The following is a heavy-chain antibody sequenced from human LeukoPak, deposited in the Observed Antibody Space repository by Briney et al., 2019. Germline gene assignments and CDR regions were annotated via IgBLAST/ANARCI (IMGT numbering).Heavy chain of an antibody. CDR1: GGTFSSYA. J-gene: IGHJ4*02. CDR3: AREGGTRPFDY. Sequence: ASVKLSCKASGGTFSSYAISWVRQAPGQGLEWMGGIIPIFGTANYAQKYQGRVTITADESTSTAYMELSSLRSEDTAVYYCAREGGTRPFDYWGQGTLVTVSS. V-gene: IGHV1-69*13. D-gene: IGHD3-16*01. CDR2: IIPIFGTA.